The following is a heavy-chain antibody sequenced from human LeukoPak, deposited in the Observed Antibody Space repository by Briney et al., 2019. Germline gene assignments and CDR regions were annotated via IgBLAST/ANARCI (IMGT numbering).Heavy chain of an antibody. CDR3: ARDRIWFGELLALYYDP. J-gene: IGHJ5*02. V-gene: IGHV3-23*01. Sequence: GGSLRLSCAASGFIFSNFAMSWVRQAPGKGLEWVAGISGNGGSTSYADSVKGRFNISRDNPKKTEDLQMNNLRAEDTAVYYCARDRIWFGELLALYYDPWGQGTLVTVSS. CDR2: ISGNGGST. D-gene: IGHD3-10*01. CDR1: GFIFSNFA.